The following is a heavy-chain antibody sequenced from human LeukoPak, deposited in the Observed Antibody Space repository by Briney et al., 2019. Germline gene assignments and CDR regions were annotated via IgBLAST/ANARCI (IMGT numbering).Heavy chain of an antibody. V-gene: IGHV1-46*01. D-gene: IGHD5-12*01. CDR3: ARVGDIVATREGDYYGMDV. CDR1: GYTFTSYY. CDR2: INPSGGST. J-gene: IGHJ6*02. Sequence: ASVKVSCKASGYTFTSYYMHWVRQAPGQGLEWMGIINPSGGSTSYAQKFQGRVTMTRDTSTSTVYMELSSLRSEDTAVYYCARVGDIVATREGDYYGMDVWGQGTTVTVSS.